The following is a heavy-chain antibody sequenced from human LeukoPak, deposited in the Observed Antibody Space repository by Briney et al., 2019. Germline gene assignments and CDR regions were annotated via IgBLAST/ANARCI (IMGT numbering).Heavy chain of an antibody. Sequence: ASVKVSCKASGYTFTGYYMHWVRQAPGQGLEWMGWNNPNSGGTNYAQKFQGRVTMTRDTSISTAYMELSRLRSDDTAVYYCARVLYYYDSSGNLDYWGQGTLVTVSS. CDR3: ARVLYYYDSSGNLDY. CDR2: NNPNSGGT. CDR1: GYTFTGYY. J-gene: IGHJ4*02. V-gene: IGHV1-2*02. D-gene: IGHD3-22*01.